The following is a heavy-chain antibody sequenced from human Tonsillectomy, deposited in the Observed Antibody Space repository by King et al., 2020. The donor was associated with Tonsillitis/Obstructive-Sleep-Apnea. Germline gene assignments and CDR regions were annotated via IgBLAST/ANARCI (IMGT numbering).Heavy chain of an antibody. J-gene: IGHJ6*03. V-gene: IGHV4-59*08. CDR2: IYYSGST. D-gene: IGHD2-15*01. CDR1: GDSISSYY. Sequence: VQLQESGPGLVKPSETLSLTCTVSGDSISSYYWSWIRHPPGKGLEWIGYIYYSGSTNYNPSLQSRVTISIDTSKNQLSLKLSSVTAADTAVYYCARGGGYYYMDVWGKGTTVTVSS. CDR3: ARGGGYYYMDV.